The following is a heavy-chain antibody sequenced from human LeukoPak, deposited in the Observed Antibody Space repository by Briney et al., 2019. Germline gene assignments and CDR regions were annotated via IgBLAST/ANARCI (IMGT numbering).Heavy chain of an antibody. J-gene: IGHJ4*02. CDR1: GGSFSGCY. V-gene: IGHV4-34*01. CDR2: INHSGST. Sequence: SETLSLTCAVYGGSFSGCYWSWIRQPPGKGLEWIGEINHSGSTNYNPSLKSRVTISVDTSKNQFSLKLSSVTAADTAVYYCAIPDGCSSTSCYALDYWGQGTLVTVSS. D-gene: IGHD2-2*01. CDR3: AIPDGCSSTSCYALDY.